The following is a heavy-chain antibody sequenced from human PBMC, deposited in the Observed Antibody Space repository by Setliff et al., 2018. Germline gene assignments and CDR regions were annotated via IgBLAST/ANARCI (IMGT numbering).Heavy chain of an antibody. CDR1: GFTFSTYE. D-gene: IGHD6-13*01. Sequence: TGGSLRLSCAASGFTFSTYEMNWVRQAPGKGLEWVSYISSDGSTVFYADSVKGRFTISRDNAKNSLYLQMNSLRADDMAIYYCARDACPYSSNRCHHFDYWGQGTLVTVSS. CDR3: ARDACPYSSNRCHHFDY. J-gene: IGHJ4*02. CDR2: ISSDGSTV. V-gene: IGHV3-48*03.